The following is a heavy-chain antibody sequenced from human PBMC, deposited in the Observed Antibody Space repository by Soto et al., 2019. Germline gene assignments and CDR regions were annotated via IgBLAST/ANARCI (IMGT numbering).Heavy chain of an antibody. J-gene: IGHJ4*02. CDR1: GFTFSGSA. CDR2: IRSKANSYAT. V-gene: IGHV3-73*01. D-gene: IGHD6-6*01. CDR3: TRQLEQLAPDFDY. Sequence: GGSLRLSCAASGFTFSGSAMHWVRQASGKGLEWVGRIRSKANSYATAYAASVKGRFTISRDDSKNTAYLQMNSLKTEDTAVYYCTRQLEQLAPDFDYWGKGTLVNVSS.